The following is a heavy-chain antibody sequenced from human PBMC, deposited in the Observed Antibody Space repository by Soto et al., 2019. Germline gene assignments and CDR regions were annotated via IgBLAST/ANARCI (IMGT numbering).Heavy chain of an antibody. CDR2: INNGNGNT. CDR1: GYSFTTYA. Sequence: ASVKVSCKASGYSFTTYAIHWVRQAPGQRLEWMGWINNGNGNTKYSQKFQGRVTITRDTSATTAYMELSSLRSEDTAVYYCARELDYAGGSFRYDFDYWGQGTLVTVSS. J-gene: IGHJ4*02. V-gene: IGHV1-3*04. CDR3: ARELDYAGGSFRYDFDY. D-gene: IGHD3-16*02.